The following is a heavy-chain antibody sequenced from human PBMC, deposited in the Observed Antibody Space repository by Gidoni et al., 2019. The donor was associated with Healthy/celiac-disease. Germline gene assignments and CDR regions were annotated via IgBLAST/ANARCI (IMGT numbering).Heavy chain of an antibody. J-gene: IGHJ6*02. CDR2: INPNSGGT. Sequence: QVQLVQSGAEVKKPGASVKVSCKASGYPFTGYYMHWVRQAPGQGLEWMGWINPNSGGTNYAQKFQGWVTMTRDTSISTAYMELSRLRSDDTAVYYCARDLYPGYYYYGMDVWGQGTTVTVSS. CDR3: ARDLYPGYYYYGMDV. CDR1: GYPFTGYY. D-gene: IGHD3-16*01. V-gene: IGHV1-2*04.